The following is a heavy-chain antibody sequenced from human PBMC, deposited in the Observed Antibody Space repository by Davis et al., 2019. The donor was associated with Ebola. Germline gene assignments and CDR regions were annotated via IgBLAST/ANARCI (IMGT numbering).Heavy chain of an antibody. J-gene: IGHJ4*02. CDR3: AKGSLGWPYYFDY. Sequence: PGGSLRLSCAASGFTFNSYAMSWVRQAPGKGLEWVSAVGNSGDSTFYADSVKGRFTISRDNSKNTLHLQMNNLRAEDTATYYCAKGSLGWPYYFDYWGQGALATVSS. CDR2: VGNSGDST. D-gene: IGHD5-24*01. CDR1: GFTFNSYA. V-gene: IGHV3-23*01.